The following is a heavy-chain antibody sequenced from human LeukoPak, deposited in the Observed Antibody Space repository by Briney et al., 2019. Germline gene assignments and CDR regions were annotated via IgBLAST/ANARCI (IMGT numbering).Heavy chain of an antibody. D-gene: IGHD6-13*01. Sequence: ASVKVSCKASGYTFTSYGISWVRQAPGQGLEWMGGIIPIFGTANYAQKFQGRVTITTDESTSTAYMELSSLRSEDTAVYYCAETPIAAAGRYYYYYMDVWGKGTTVTVSS. CDR3: AETPIAAAGRYYYYYMDV. V-gene: IGHV1-69*05. CDR2: IIPIFGTA. CDR1: GYTFTSYG. J-gene: IGHJ6*03.